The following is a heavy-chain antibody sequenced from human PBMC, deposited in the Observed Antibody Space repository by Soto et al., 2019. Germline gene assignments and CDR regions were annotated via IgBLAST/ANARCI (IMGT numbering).Heavy chain of an antibody. CDR2: LIPIFGTS. D-gene: IGHD6-6*01. V-gene: IGHV1-69*06. Sequence: VNVTWEACGGSVTSLAVNGVRQAHGQRFELMGGLIPIFGTSNSAQKFKARVTTSADTSTGTAYLEVSSLRSEDTAIYYCATARPDGLTWSHYFDYWGPGTRVTVSS. J-gene: IGHJ4*02. CDR3: ATARPDGLTWSHYFDY. CDR1: GGSVTSLA.